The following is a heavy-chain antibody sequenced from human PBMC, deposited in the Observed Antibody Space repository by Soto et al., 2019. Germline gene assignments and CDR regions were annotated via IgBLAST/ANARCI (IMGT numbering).Heavy chain of an antibody. CDR1: GYTFTSYD. CDR2: MNPNSSNT. D-gene: IGHD3-3*01. CDR3: ARGYYYDFWSRYYSWLEP. V-gene: IGHV1-8*01. Sequence: ASVKVSCKASGYTFTSYDINWVRQATGQGLEWMGWMNPNSSNTGYAQKFQGRVTMTRNTSISTAYMELSSLRSEDTAVYYCARGYYYDFWSRYYSWLEPWGEGTLVTISS. J-gene: IGHJ5*02.